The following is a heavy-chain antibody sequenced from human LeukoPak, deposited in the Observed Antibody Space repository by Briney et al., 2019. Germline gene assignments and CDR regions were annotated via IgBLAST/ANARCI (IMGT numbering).Heavy chain of an antibody. CDR2: INPNSGNT. D-gene: IGHD3-10*01. V-gene: IGHV1-8*02. CDR3: ARLYYGSGSYYNVRDY. CDR1: GHTFTAYY. Sequence: GASVKVSCKASGHTFTAYYMFWVRQAPGQGLEWMGWINPNSGNTGYAQKFQGRVTMTRNTSISTAYMELSSLRSEDTAVYYCARLYYGSGSYYNVRDYWGQGTLVTVSS. J-gene: IGHJ4*02.